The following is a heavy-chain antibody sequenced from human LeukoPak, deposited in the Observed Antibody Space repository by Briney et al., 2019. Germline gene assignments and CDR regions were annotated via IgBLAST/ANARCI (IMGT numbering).Heavy chain of an antibody. Sequence: GGSLRLSCAASGFTFSNYAMSWVRQAPGKGLEWVSGISGSGTSTYYADSVKGRFTISRGNSKNTLYLQMNSLRAEDTAVYYCASRNYYDSSGYYYYYFDYWGQGILVTVSS. CDR1: GFTFSNYA. J-gene: IGHJ4*02. CDR2: ISGSGTST. V-gene: IGHV3-23*01. D-gene: IGHD3-22*01. CDR3: ASRNYYDSSGYYYYYFDY.